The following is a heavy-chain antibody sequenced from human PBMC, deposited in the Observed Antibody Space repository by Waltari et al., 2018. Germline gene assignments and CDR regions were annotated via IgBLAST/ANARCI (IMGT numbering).Heavy chain of an antibody. CDR1: GGSISSYY. V-gene: IGHV4-4*07. D-gene: IGHD6-13*01. J-gene: IGHJ1*01. CDR2: IYTSGST. Sequence: QVQLQESGPGLVKPSETLSLTCTVSGGSISSYYWSWIRQPAGKGLEWIGRIYTSGSTNYTPSLKSGVTMSVDTAKNQFSLKLSSVTAADTAVYYCAREIGAAANKYFQHWGQGTLVTVSS. CDR3: AREIGAAANKYFQH.